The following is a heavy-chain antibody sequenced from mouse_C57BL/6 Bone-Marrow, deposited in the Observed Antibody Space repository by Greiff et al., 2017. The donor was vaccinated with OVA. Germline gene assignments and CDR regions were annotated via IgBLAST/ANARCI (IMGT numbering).Heavy chain of an antibody. CDR1: GISITTGNYR. J-gene: IGHJ2*01. Sequence: EVKLVESGPGLVKPSQTVFLTCTVTGISITTGNYRWSWIRQFPGNKLEWIGYIYYSGTITYNPSLTSRTTITRDTPKNQFFLEMNSLTAEDTATYYCARERLLRGNYFDYWGQGTTLTVSS. D-gene: IGHD1-1*01. CDR3: ARERLLRGNYFDY. CDR2: IYYSGTI. V-gene: IGHV3-5*01.